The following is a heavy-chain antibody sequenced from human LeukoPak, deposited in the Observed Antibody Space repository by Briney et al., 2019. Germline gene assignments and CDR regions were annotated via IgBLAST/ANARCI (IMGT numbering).Heavy chain of an antibody. D-gene: IGHD2-2*01. CDR3: ARDGAPEPAEEPCDYYGMDV. CDR1: VFTFSDYS. CDR2: ISSSGSTI. Sequence: GGSLRLSCAASVFTFSDYSMSWIRQAPGKGLEWVSYISSSGSTIYYADSVKGRFTISRDNAKNSLYLQMNSLIAEDTAVYYCARDGAPEPAEEPCDYYGMDVWGQGTTVTVSS. J-gene: IGHJ6*02. V-gene: IGHV3-11*04.